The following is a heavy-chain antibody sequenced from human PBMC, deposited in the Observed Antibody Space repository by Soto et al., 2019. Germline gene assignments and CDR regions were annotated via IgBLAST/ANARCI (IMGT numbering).Heavy chain of an antibody. CDR3: AKYSGAASTPAA. CDR2: IANRLENFAT. Sequence: GGSLRLSCAASGFKLSGSAMHWVRQASGKGLEWVGRIANRLENFATTYAESVKGRFTISRDDSKNTVSLQMNSLETEDTAVYYCAKYSGAASTPAALGQGTLVTVSS. J-gene: IGHJ5*02. CDR1: GFKLSGSA. D-gene: IGHD1-26*01. V-gene: IGHV3-73*01.